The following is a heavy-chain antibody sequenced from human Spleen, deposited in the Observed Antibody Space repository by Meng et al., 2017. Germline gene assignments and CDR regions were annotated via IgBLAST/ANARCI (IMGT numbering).Heavy chain of an antibody. CDR1: GGSISSSSYY. V-gene: IGHV4-39*06. CDR2: IYYSGST. CDR3: ARYTRGGIR. J-gene: IGHJ4*02. D-gene: IGHD5-18*01. Sequence: SETLSLTCTVSGGSISSSSYYWGWIRQPPGKGREWIGSIYYSGSTYYQPSLKSRVSISVDTSKNQFTLKVTSVTAADTAIYYCARYTRGGIRWGQGTLVTVSS.